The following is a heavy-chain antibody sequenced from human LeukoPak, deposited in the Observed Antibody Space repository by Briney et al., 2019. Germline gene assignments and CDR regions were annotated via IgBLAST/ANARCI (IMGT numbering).Heavy chain of an antibody. CDR3: ARNGPSGIPDY. Sequence: ASVKVSCKASGYTFTSYYIHWARQAPGQGLEWVGMINPSGGSTSYAQKFQGRVTMTRDTSTTTVHMELSSLRSEDTAMYYCARNGPSGIPDYWGQGTLVTVSS. CDR2: INPSGGST. J-gene: IGHJ4*02. D-gene: IGHD2-21*01. CDR1: GYTFTSYY. V-gene: IGHV1-46*01.